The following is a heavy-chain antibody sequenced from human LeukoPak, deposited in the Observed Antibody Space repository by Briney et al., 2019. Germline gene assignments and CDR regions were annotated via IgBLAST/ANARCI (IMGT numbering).Heavy chain of an antibody. CDR1: GFIFIGYG. J-gene: IGHJ6*04. Sequence: GSLRLSYAASGFIFIGYGMHWVRLAPDKGPEWVAFIRPDGRDKYYGDSVKGRFMISRDNSKNTVDLQMNSLRGDDTATYYCAKEGAASWDVDVWGKGTTVTVSS. V-gene: IGHV3-30*02. CDR2: IRPDGRDK. CDR3: AKEGAASWDVDV. D-gene: IGHD4/OR15-4a*01.